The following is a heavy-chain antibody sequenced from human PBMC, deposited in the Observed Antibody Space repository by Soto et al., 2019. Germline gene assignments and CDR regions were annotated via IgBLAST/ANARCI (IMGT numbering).Heavy chain of an antibody. D-gene: IGHD3-10*01. CDR3: PRQETGSGSHYLRPFGL. CDR1: GASVRSRRVY. Sequence: SETLSLTCGFSGASVRSRRVYCGWLRQPPGTGLEWIGSIASSGAMHPNPSLRSRIDISLDSSQNKLSLDLFSVTAADTSVYYCPRQETGSGSHYLRPFGLWGQGIRVTV. V-gene: IGHV4-39*01. CDR2: IASSGAM. J-gene: IGHJ4*02.